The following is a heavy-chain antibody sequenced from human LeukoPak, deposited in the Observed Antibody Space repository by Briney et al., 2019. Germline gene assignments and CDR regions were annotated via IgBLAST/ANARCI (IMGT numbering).Heavy chain of an antibody. Sequence: GGSLGLSCAASGFAFSNFGLHWVRQAPGKGLEWVAFIPYDGSDKYYADSVKGRFTISRDNSKNTLYLQVNSLRAEDTAVYYCAKHHYSGSSGYYFFDYWGQGTLVTVSS. CDR1: GFAFSNFG. CDR3: AKHHYSGSSGYYFFDY. CDR2: IPYDGSDK. D-gene: IGHD3-22*01. V-gene: IGHV3-30*02. J-gene: IGHJ4*02.